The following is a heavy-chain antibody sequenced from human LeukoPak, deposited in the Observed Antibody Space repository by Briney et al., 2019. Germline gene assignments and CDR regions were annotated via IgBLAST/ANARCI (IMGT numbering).Heavy chain of an antibody. D-gene: IGHD6-13*01. CDR3: AKSKRGSSWMGDFDY. CDR1: GFTFSNYA. CDR2: ISYDGTNK. Sequence: GRSLRLSCAASGFTFSNYAMHWVRQAPGKGLERVAVISYDGTNKYYTDSVKGGFTISRDNSKNTLYLQMNSLRTEDTAVYYCAKSKRGSSWMGDFDYWGQGTLVTVSS. V-gene: IGHV3-30*04. J-gene: IGHJ4*02.